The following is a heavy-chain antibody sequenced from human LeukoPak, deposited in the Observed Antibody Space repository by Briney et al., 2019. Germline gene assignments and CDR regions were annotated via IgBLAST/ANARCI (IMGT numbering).Heavy chain of an antibody. J-gene: IGHJ4*02. CDR3: ARERRVGDYVWGSYRYFTELHLDY. CDR2: ISYDGSNK. V-gene: IGHV3-30-3*01. D-gene: IGHD3-16*02. Sequence: PGGSLRLSCAASGFTFSSYAMHWVRQAPGKGLEWVAVISYDGSNKYYADSVKGRFTISRDNSKNTLYLQMNSLRAEDTAVYYCARERRVGDYVWGSYRYFTELHLDYWGQGTLVTVSS. CDR1: GFTFSSYA.